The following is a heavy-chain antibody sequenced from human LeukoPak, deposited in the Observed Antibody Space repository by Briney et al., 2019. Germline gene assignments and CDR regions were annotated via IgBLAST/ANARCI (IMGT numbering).Heavy chain of an antibody. D-gene: IGHD3-3*01. V-gene: IGHV1-2*02. J-gene: IGHJ5*02. CDR3: ARQRDHDFWSGFHP. CDR2: INPNSGGT. Sequence: ASVKVSCKASGYTFTGYYMHWVRQAPGQGLEWMGWINPNSGGTNYAQKFQGRVTMTRDTSISTAYMELSRLRSDDTAVYYCARQRDHDFWSGFHPWGQGTLVTVSS. CDR1: GYTFTGYY.